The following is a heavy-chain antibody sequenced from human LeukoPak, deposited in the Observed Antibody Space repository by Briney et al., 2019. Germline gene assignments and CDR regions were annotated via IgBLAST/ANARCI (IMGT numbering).Heavy chain of an antibody. Sequence: GGSLRLSCAASGFIFSHYGMHWVRQAPGKGLEWVAVIWSDGSNRFYAGSVKGRFTISRDNSQNTVFLQMNSLRVEDTDMYYCARDAQRGFDYSNSLEYWGHGTLVTVSS. CDR1: GFIFSHYG. D-gene: IGHD4-11*01. J-gene: IGHJ4*01. CDR2: IWSDGSNR. V-gene: IGHV3-33*01. CDR3: ARDAQRGFDYSNSLEY.